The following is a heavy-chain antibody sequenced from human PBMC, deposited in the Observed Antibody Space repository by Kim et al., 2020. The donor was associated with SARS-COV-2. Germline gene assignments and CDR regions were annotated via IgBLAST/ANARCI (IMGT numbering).Heavy chain of an antibody. CDR1: GFTFSSYW. J-gene: IGHJ3*02. CDR3: AREKRVAFRVQDAFDI. Sequence: GGSLRLSCAASGFTFSSYWMHWVRQAPGKGLVWVSRINSDGSSTSYADSVKGRFTISRDNAKNTLYLQMNSLRAEDTAVYYCAREKRVAFRVQDAFDIWGQGTMVTVSS. V-gene: IGHV3-74*01. D-gene: IGHD2-15*01. CDR2: INSDGSST.